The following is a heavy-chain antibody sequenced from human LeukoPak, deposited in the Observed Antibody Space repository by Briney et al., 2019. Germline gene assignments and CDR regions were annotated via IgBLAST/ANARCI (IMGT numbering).Heavy chain of an antibody. CDR3: ARMPMSQQLAPDFDY. Sequence: ASVKVSCKASGGTFSSYAISWVRQAPGQGLEWMGRIIPILGIANYAQKFQGRVTITADKSTSTAYMELSSLRSEDTAVYYCARMPMSQQLAPDFDYWGQGTLVTVSS. V-gene: IGHV1-69*04. CDR1: GGTFSSYA. CDR2: IIPILGIA. J-gene: IGHJ4*02. D-gene: IGHD6-13*01.